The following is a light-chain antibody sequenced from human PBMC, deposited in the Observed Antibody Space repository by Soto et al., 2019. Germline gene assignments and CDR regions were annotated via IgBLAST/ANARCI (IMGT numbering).Light chain of an antibody. V-gene: IGLV2-8*01. CDR1: SSDVGGYNY. Sequence: QSVLTQPPSASGSPGQSVTISCTGTSSDVGGYNYVSWYQQHPGKAPKLMIYEVSKRPSGVPDRFSGSKSGNTASLTVSGLQAEDEADYYCNSYAGSDHPVVFGGGTKLTVL. J-gene: IGLJ2*01. CDR2: EVS. CDR3: NSYAGSDHPVV.